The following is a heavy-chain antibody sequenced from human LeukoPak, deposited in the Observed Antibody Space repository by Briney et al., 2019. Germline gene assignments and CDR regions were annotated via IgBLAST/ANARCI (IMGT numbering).Heavy chain of an antibody. CDR3: AKVLKWLRGMFDY. V-gene: IGHV3-23*01. CDR1: GFTFSSYA. Sequence: GGSLRLSCAAPGFTFSSYAMSWVRQAPGKGLEWVSAISGSGGSTYYADSVKGRFTISRDNSKNTLYLQMNSLRAEDTAVYYCAKVLKWLRGMFDYWGQGTLVTVSS. D-gene: IGHD3-22*01. J-gene: IGHJ4*02. CDR2: ISGSGGST.